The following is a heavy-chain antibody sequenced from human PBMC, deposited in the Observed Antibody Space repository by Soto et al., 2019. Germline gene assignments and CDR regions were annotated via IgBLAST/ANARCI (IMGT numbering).Heavy chain of an antibody. J-gene: IGHJ4*02. CDR3: ARVSTYPLYSFDY. Sequence: QVQLQESGPGLVKPSETLSLTCTVSGGSISSYYWSWIRQPPGKGLEWIGYIYYSGSTNYNPSLKRRVTISVDTSKNQFYQKLSSVTAADTAVYYCARVSTYPLYSFDYWGQGTLVTVSS. CDR2: IYYSGST. V-gene: IGHV4-59*01. CDR1: GGSISSYY.